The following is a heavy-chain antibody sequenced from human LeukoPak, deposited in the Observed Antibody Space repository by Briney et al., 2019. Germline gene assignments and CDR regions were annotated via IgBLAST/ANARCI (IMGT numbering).Heavy chain of an antibody. D-gene: IGHD4-11*01. CDR2: MNPNSGNT. Sequence: ASVKVSCKASGYTFTSYDINWVRQATGQGLEWMGWMNPNSGNTGYAQKFQGRVTMIRNTSISTAYMELSSLRSEDTAVYYCAAYSNYYPYYYYYGMDVWGQGTTVTVSS. J-gene: IGHJ6*02. CDR3: AAYSNYYPYYYYYGMDV. CDR1: GYTFTSYD. V-gene: IGHV1-8*01.